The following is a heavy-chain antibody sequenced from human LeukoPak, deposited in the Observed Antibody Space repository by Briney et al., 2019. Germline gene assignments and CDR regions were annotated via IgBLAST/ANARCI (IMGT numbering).Heavy chain of an antibody. D-gene: IGHD3-10*01. CDR3: ATAGSLWFGELLVYYYGMDV. V-gene: IGHV1-24*01. J-gene: IGHJ6*02. CDR2: FDPEDGET. CDR1: GYTLTELS. Sequence: ASVKVSCKVSGYTLTELSMHWVRQAPGKGLEWMGGFDPEDGETIYAQKFQGRVTMTEDTSTDTAYMELSSLRSEDTAVYYCATAGSLWFGELLVYYYGMDVWGQGTTITVSS.